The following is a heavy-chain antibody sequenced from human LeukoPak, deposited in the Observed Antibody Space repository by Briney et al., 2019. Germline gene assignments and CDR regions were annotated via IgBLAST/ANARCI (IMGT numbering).Heavy chain of an antibody. Sequence: PGGSLRLSCAASGFTFSSYGMHWVRQAPSKGLEWVAVIWYDGSNKYYADSVKGRFTISRDNSKNTLYLQMNSLRAEDTAVYYCARDTNDLYYFDYWGQGTLVTVSS. CDR3: ARDTNDLYYFDY. CDR1: GFTFSSYG. CDR2: IWYDGSNK. J-gene: IGHJ4*02. D-gene: IGHD3/OR15-3a*01. V-gene: IGHV3-33*01.